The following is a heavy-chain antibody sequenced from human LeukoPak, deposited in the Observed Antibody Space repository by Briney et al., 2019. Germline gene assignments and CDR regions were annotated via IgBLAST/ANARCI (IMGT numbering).Heavy chain of an antibody. J-gene: IGHJ6*02. Sequence: PSETLSLTCTVSGVSISSYYWSWIRQPPGKGLEWIGYIYYSGSTNYNPSLKSRVTISVDTSKNQFSLKLSSVTAADTAVYYCARGTDYGDYYYYHGMDVWGQGTAVTVSS. CDR3: ARGTDYGDYYYYHGMDV. CDR2: IYYSGST. V-gene: IGHV4-59*01. D-gene: IGHD4-17*01. CDR1: GVSISSYY.